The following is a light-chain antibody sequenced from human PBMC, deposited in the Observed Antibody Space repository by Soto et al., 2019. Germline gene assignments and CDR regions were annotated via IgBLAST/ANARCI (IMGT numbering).Light chain of an antibody. V-gene: IGKV1-5*01. J-gene: IGKJ5*01. CDR3: QQRNSYPIT. CDR2: DAS. Sequence: DIQLTQSPSTLSASVGDRVTITCRASQTISNWLAWYQQRPGKAPQLLISDASRLESGVPSRFSGSGPGTEFTLTISSLQPEDFATYYCQQRNSYPITFGQGTRLEIK. CDR1: QTISNW.